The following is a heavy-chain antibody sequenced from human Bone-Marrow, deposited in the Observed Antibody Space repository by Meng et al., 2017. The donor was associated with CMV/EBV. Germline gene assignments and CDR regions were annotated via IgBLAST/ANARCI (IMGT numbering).Heavy chain of an antibody. V-gene: IGHV1-46*01. J-gene: IGHJ6*01. D-gene: IGHD6-19*01. CDR1: GYTFTSYY. CDR3: ARPYSSGPGASYYGMAV. Sequence: ASVKVSCKASGYTFTSYYMHWVRQAPGQGLEWMGIINPSGGSTSYAQKFQGRVTMTRDTSTSTVYMELSSLRSEDTAVYYCARPYSSGPGASYYGMAVWGQGTTVTCSS. CDR2: INPSGGST.